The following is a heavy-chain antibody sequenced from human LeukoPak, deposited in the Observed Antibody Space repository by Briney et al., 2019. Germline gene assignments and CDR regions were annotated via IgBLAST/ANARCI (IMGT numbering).Heavy chain of an antibody. CDR1: GYTFTSYY. D-gene: IGHD1-26*01. J-gene: IGHJ4*02. V-gene: IGHV1-46*01. CDR2: INPSGGST. CDR3: ARDLTSGTAFDY. Sequence: ASVKVSCKASGYTFTSYYMHWVRQAPGQGLEWMGIINPSGGSTSYAQKFQGRVTMTRDTSTSTVYMELSGLRSEDTAVYYCARDLTSGTAFDYWGQGTLVTVSS.